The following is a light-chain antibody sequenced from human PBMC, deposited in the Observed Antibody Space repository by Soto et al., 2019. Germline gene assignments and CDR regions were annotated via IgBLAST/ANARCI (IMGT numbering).Light chain of an antibody. J-gene: IGKJ1*01. CDR2: DAS. V-gene: IGKV1-5*01. CDR3: QHYHAFSPST. Sequence: DIQMTQSPSALSASIGDRVTITCRASQNVSTWLAWYQQKPGKAPRSLIFDASRLESGVSSRLSGTGPGTEFTLTLNTLQPDDSGTYFCQHYHAFSPSTSGQGTNVQI. CDR1: QNVSTW.